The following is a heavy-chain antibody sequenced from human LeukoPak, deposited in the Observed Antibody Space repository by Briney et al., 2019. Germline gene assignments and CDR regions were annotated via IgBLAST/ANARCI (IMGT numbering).Heavy chain of an antibody. V-gene: IGHV4-59*01. CDR3: ARGRGHAFDI. D-gene: IGHD1-26*01. CDR2: IYYSGST. CDR1: GGSISSYY. J-gene: IGHJ3*02. Sequence: KASETLSLTCTVSGGSISSYYWSWIRQPPGKGLEWIGYIYYSGSTNYNPSLKSRVTISVDTSKNQFSLKLSSVTAADTAVYYCARGRGHAFDIWGQGTMVTVSS.